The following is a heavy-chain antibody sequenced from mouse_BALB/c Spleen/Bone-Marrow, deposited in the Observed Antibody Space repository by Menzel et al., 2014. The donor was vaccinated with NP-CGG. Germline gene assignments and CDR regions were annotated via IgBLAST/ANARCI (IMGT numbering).Heavy chain of an antibody. D-gene: IGHD2-10*02. CDR2: IYPGDGET. J-gene: IGHJ2*01. CDR1: GHPFSSYW. CDR3: ARKYGDY. V-gene: IGHV1-80*01. Sequence: VQLQQSGAELVRPGSSVKISCKASGHPFSSYWMNWVKQRPGQGLEWIGQIYPGDGETNYNGKFKGNATLTADKSSSTAYMQLIGLTSEDSAVYFCARKYGDYWGQGTTLTVSS.